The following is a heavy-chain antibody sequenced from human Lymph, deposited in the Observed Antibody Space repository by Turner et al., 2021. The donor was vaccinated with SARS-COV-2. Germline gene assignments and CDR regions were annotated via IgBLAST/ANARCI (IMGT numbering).Heavy chain of an antibody. V-gene: IGHV3-30-3*01. CDR1: GFTFSTYA. J-gene: IGHJ4*02. CDR2: ISYDGSNK. D-gene: IGHD3-16*01. CDR3: ARDVGGYLGY. Sequence: QVQLVESGGGVVQPGRSLRLSCAASGFTFSTYAMLWVRQAPGKGLEWVALISYDGSNKYYADSVKGRFTISRDNSKNTLYLQMNSLRTEDTAVYYCARDVGGYLGYWGQGTLVTVSS.